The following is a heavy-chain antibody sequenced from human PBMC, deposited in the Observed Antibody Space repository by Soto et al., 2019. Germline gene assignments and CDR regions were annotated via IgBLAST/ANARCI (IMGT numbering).Heavy chain of an antibody. CDR3: ARGYGDYVHFDY. D-gene: IGHD4-17*01. J-gene: IGHJ4*02. V-gene: IGHV4-59*01. CDR2: IYYSGST. Sequence: SETLSLTCAVYGGSFSGYYWSWIRQPPGKGLEWIGYIYYSGSTNYNPSLKSRVTISVDTSKNQFSLKLSSVTAADTAVYYCARGYGDYVHFDYWGQGTLVTVSS. CDR1: GGSFSGYY.